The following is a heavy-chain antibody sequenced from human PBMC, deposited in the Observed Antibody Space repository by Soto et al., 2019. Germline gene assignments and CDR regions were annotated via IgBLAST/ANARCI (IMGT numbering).Heavy chain of an antibody. Sequence: PSETLSLTCTVSGGSIIGFFWSWIRQPAGKGLEWIGRIYTSGNTNYNPSLKSRVAMSVDTSENLFSLKLSSVTAADTAVYFCAREEQVGYFDYWGQGTLVTVSS. CDR3: AREEQVGYFDY. D-gene: IGHD6-6*01. V-gene: IGHV4-4*07. J-gene: IGHJ4*02. CDR2: IYTSGNT. CDR1: GGSIIGFF.